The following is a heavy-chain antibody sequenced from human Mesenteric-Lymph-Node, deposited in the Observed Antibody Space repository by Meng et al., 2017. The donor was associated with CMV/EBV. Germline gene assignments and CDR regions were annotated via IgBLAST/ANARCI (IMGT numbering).Heavy chain of an antibody. CDR1: GVFISNGDSY. J-gene: IGHJ4*02. V-gene: IGHV4-31*03. Sequence: LTCYVSGVFISNGDSYWTWIRQHPGKGLEWIGYIFPSGTTYYNPSLRSRLTITVDTSNNQFSLRLASVTAADTAVYYCARGGQVLDFWGPGTLVTVSS. D-gene: IGHD2/OR15-2a*01. CDR2: IFPSGTT. CDR3: ARGGQVLDF.